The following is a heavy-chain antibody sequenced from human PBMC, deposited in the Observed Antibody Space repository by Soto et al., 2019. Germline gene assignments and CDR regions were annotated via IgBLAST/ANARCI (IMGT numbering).Heavy chain of an antibody. CDR1: GGTFSSYT. V-gene: IGHV1-69*04. J-gene: IGHJ5*02. Sequence: SVKVSCKASGGTFSSYTISWVRQAPGQGLEWMGRIIPILGIANYAQKFQGRVTITADKSTSTAYMELSSLRSEDTAVYYCARDIGYYYDSSGYHNWFDPWGQGTLVTVSS. D-gene: IGHD3-22*01. CDR2: IIPILGIA. CDR3: ARDIGYYYDSSGYHNWFDP.